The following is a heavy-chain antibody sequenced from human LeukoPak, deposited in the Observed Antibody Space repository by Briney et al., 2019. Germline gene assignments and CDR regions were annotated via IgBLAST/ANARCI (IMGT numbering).Heavy chain of an antibody. Sequence: GGSLTRSCAASGFTFSNYEMIWVRQAPGKGLEWVSYISGSGSTIYYADSVKGRFTISRDNAKDSLYLQMNSLRAEDTAVYYCARVRSGYSHENYFDYWGQGTLVTVSS. V-gene: IGHV3-48*03. D-gene: IGHD5-18*01. CDR3: ARVRSGYSHENYFDY. J-gene: IGHJ4*02. CDR1: GFTFSNYE. CDR2: ISGSGSTI.